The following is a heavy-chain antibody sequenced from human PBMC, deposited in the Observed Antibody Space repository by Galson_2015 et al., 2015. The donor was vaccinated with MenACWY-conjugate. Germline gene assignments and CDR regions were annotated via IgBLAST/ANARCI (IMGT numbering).Heavy chain of an antibody. Sequence: SLRLSCAASGFIFNTYWMHWVRQAPGKGLVWVSRNNPGGSSTTYADSVKDRFTISRDNAKNTLYLQMNSLRPEDTAVFYCAKSRGASFYFDSWGQGTLVTVSS. CDR1: GFIFNTYW. V-gene: IGHV3-74*01. J-gene: IGHJ4*02. CDR2: NNPGGSST. D-gene: IGHD1-26*01. CDR3: AKSRGASFYFDS.